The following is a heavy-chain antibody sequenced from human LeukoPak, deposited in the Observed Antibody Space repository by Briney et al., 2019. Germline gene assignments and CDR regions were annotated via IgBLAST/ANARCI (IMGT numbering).Heavy chain of an antibody. CDR2: IYYSGST. CDR1: GGSISNYY. J-gene: IGHJ5*02. V-gene: IGHV4-59*01. D-gene: IGHD3-10*01. CDR3: ATSVNYGWFDP. Sequence: SETLSLTCTVSGGSISNYYWSWIRQPPGKGLEWIGYIYYSGSTNYNPSLKSRVTISVDTSKNQFSLNLSSVTAADTAVYYCATSVNYGWFDPWGQGTLVTVSS.